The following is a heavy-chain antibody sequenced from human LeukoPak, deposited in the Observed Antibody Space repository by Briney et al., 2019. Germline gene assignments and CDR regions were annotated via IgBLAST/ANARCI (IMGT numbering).Heavy chain of an antibody. V-gene: IGHV3-49*04. J-gene: IGHJ4*02. CDR1: GFTFRDYG. Sequence: GGSLRLSCLTSGFTFRDYGLGWVRQAPGMGLEWVSFTRSKIYGGAPEYAASVRGRFSVSRDDSESVAYLQMNSLKSEDTGVYYCARGQTVPGANYYFDFWSPGTLVTVSS. D-gene: IGHD1-7*01. CDR3: ARGQTVPGANYYFDF. CDR2: TRSKIYGGAP.